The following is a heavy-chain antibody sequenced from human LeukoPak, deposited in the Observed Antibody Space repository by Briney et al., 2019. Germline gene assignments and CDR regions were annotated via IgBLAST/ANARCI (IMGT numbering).Heavy chain of an antibody. CDR1: GFTFSSYA. CDR2: ISGSGGST. CDR3: AKDGFLEWLLSLDY. V-gene: IGHV3-23*01. D-gene: IGHD3-3*01. J-gene: IGHJ4*02. Sequence: GGSLRLSCAASGFTFSSYAMSWVRQAPGKGLEWVSAISGSGGSTYYADSVKGRFTISRDNSKNTLYLQMNSLRAEDTAVYYCAKDGFLEWLLSLDYWGQGTLVTVSS.